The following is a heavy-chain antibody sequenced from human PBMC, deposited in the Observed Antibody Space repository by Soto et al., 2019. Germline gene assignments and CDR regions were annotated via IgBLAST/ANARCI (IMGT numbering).Heavy chain of an antibody. CDR1: GFTFSTYT. V-gene: IGHV3-21*01. D-gene: IGHD3-10*01. CDR3: ARDILSGGAYPDS. CDR2: ISSGSSYI. Sequence: GGSLRLSCAASGFTFSTYTMNWVRQAPGKGLEWISSISSGSSYIYYAGSVKGRFTISRDNAKNSLFLQMNSLRADDTAVYYCARDILSGGAYPDSWGQGTRVTVSS. J-gene: IGHJ5*01.